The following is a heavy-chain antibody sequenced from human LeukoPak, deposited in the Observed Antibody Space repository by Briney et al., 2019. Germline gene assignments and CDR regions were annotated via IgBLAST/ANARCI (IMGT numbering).Heavy chain of an antibody. J-gene: IGHJ4*02. CDR2: INSNNGDT. V-gene: IGHV1-2*02. CDR1: GYTFTGYY. CDR3: ARYYGGNSGADY. D-gene: IGHD4-23*01. Sequence: ASVKVSCKASGYTFTGYYLHWVRQAPGQGLEWVGGINSNNGDTHYAQNFQGRVTMTRDTSISTAYMELSRLGSEDTAVYYCARYYGGNSGADYWGQGTLVTVSS.